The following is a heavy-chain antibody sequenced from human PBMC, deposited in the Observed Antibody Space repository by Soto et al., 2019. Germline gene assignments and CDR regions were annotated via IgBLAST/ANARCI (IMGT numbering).Heavy chain of an antibody. V-gene: IGHV3-23*01. J-gene: IGHJ3*02. Sequence: GGSLRLSCSACGFAFTTYVMSWVRQAPGKGLEWVSALSGRGDSTYYADSVRGRFAISRDNSQNALYLQMNNLRAEDTPLYYWARHMNPQDAFDICGKGPLIT. CDR1: GFAFTTYV. CDR2: LSGRGDST. CDR3: ARHMNPQDAFDI.